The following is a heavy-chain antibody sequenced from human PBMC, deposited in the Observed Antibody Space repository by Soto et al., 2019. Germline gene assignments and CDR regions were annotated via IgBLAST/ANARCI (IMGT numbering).Heavy chain of an antibody. J-gene: IGHJ3*02. CDR2: ISYDGSNK. D-gene: IGHD3-10*01. CDR3: ARGGSGPYYYGSGSYDAFDS. CDR1: GFTFSSYA. V-gene: IGHV3-30*04. Sequence: GGSLRLSCAASGFTFSSYAMHWVRQAPGKGLEWVAVISYDGSNKYYADSVKGRFTISRDNSKNTLYLQMNSLRAEDTAVYYCARGGSGPYYYGSGSYDAFDSWGQGTMVTVSS.